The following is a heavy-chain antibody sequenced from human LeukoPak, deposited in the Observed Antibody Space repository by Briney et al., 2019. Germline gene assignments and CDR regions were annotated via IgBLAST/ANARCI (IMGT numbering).Heavy chain of an antibody. V-gene: IGHV3-11*05. CDR2: IGHSSIGYSSDHL. Sequence: PGGSLRLSCAASGFTFSAYYTTWIRQAPGKGLEWVSSIGHSSIGYSSDHLKYADSVKGRFTISRDNAKNSLYLQMDSLRAEDTAVYFCAREDFFTPHSWGQGTLVTVSS. CDR3: AREDFFTPHS. J-gene: IGHJ4*02. CDR1: GFTFSAYY. D-gene: IGHD3/OR15-3a*01.